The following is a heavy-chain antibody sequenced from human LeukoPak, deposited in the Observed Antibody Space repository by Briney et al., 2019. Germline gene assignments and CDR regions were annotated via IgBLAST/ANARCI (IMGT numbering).Heavy chain of an antibody. D-gene: IGHD3-9*01. J-gene: IGHJ4*02. CDR1: GGPITSSSFY. CDR3: ALRYFDRDY. CDR2: VHYSGST. Sequence: SETLSLTRTVSGGPITSSSFYWGWIRQPPGKGLEWIGSVHYSGSTNYNPSLKSRVTISVDTSKNQFSLKLSSVTAADTAVYYCALRYFDRDYWGQGTLVTVSS. V-gene: IGHV4-39*01.